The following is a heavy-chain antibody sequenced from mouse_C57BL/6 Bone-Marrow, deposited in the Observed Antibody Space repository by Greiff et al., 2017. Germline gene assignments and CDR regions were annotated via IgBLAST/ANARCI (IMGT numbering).Heavy chain of an antibody. CDR2: IWGVGST. CDR3: ASLGYGSSYAWFAY. J-gene: IGHJ3*01. Sequence: VQLQESGPGLVAPSQSLSITCTVSGFSLTSYGVDWVRQSPGKGLEWLGVIWGVGSTNYNSALKSRLSISKDNSKSQVFLKMNSLQTDDTAMYYCASLGYGSSYAWFAYWGQGTLVTVSA. CDR1: GFSLTSYG. V-gene: IGHV2-6*01. D-gene: IGHD1-1*01.